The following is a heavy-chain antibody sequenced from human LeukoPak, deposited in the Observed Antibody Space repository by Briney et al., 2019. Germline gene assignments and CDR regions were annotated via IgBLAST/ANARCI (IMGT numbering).Heavy chain of an antibody. CDR2: ITGSGGDT. Sequence: GGSLRLSCAASGFTFSSYAMSWVRQAPGTGLEWVSAITGSGGDTYHADSVKGRFTISRDNSKNTLYLQMNSLRAEDTAKFYCAKGSSTSRPYYFDYWGQGTLVTVSS. V-gene: IGHV3-23*01. CDR1: GFTFSSYA. CDR3: AKGSSTSRPYYFDY. D-gene: IGHD2-2*01. J-gene: IGHJ4*02.